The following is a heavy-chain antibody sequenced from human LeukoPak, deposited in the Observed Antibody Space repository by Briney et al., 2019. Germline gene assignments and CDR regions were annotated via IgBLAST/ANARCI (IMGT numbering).Heavy chain of an antibody. CDR2: ISGSGGST. Sequence: PGGSLRLSCAAAGFTFSNYAMTWVRQAPGRGLELVSSISGSGGSTYYADSVKGRFTISRDNAKNSLYLQMNSVRAEDTALYYCAKDNADYDILTGYSSYGMDVWGQGATVTVSS. CDR3: AKDNADYDILTGYSSYGMDV. D-gene: IGHD3-9*01. J-gene: IGHJ6*02. V-gene: IGHV3-23*01. CDR1: GFTFSNYA.